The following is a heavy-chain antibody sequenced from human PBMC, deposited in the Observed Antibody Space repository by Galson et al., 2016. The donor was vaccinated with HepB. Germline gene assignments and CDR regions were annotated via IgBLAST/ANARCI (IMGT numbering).Heavy chain of an antibody. Sequence: SETLSLTCSVSGASVSIGSFYWSWIRQSPGKGLEWIGYIYYSGSTNYNPSLKSRVTLSVDTSKNHFSLKLTSVTAADTAVYYCARAGGWLRDNYFDYWGQGTLVTVSS. CDR2: IYYSGST. D-gene: IGHD6-19*01. CDR3: ARAGGWLRDNYFDY. J-gene: IGHJ4*02. V-gene: IGHV4-61*03. CDR1: GASVSIGSFY.